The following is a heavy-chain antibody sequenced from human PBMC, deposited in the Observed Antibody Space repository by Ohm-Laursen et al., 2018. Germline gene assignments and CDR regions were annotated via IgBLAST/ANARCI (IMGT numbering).Heavy chain of an antibody. CDR3: AKVQYSGWAPFDY. V-gene: IGHV3-23*01. J-gene: IGHJ4*02. Sequence: GSLRLSCTASGFTFSSYAMNWVRQAPGKGLQWVSAISDSGDNTYYADSVKGRFTISRDNSKNTLYLQMNSLRGEDTAVYYCAKVQYSGWAPFDYWGQGTLVTVSS. D-gene: IGHD6-19*01. CDR1: GFTFSSYA. CDR2: ISDSGDNT.